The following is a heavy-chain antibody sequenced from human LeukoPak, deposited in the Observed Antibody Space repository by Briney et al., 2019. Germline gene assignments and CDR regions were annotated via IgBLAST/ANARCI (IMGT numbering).Heavy chain of an antibody. CDR2: ISYDGSNK. J-gene: IGHJ4*02. CDR1: GFTFSSYA. Sequence: GGSLRLSCSASGFTFSSYAMHWVRQAPGKGLEWVAVISYDGSNKYYADSVKGRFTISRDNSKNTLYLQMNSLRAEDTAVYYCARGLPPPMITFGGVIALDYWGQGTLVTVSS. D-gene: IGHD3-16*02. V-gene: IGHV3-30-3*01. CDR3: ARGLPPPMITFGGVIALDY.